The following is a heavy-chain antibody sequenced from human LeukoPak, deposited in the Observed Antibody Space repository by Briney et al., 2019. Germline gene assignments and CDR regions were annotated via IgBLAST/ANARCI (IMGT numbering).Heavy chain of an antibody. CDR1: GFTFRDYA. V-gene: IGHV3-30-3*01. CDR2: VIYDGTNQ. Sequence: GGSLRLSCAASGFTFRDYAMHWVRQAPGKGLEWVAVVIYDGTNQYYADSVKGLFTISRGNSKNTLFLQMNSLRPEDTAVYYCARSASSTTCQDYWGQGTLVTVSS. D-gene: IGHD2-2*01. J-gene: IGHJ4*02. CDR3: ARSASSTTCQDY.